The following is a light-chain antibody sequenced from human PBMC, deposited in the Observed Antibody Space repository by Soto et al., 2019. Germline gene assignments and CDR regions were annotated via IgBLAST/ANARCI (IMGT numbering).Light chain of an antibody. CDR1: SSDIGTYDY. J-gene: IGLJ1*01. Sequence: QSALTQPASVSGSPGQSITISCTGTSSDIGTYDYISWFQQYPGKAPKLVIYDVSVRASGVSNRFSASNSGNTASLTISGLQAEDEADYYCTSYTTSTTYVFGTGTKLTV. CDR3: TSYTTSTTYV. CDR2: DVS. V-gene: IGLV2-14*01.